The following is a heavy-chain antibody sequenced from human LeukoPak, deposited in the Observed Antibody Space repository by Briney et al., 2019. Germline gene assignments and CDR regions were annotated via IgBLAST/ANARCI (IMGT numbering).Heavy chain of an antibody. V-gene: IGHV3-48*04. D-gene: IGHD3-16*01. CDR2: IDSSSRTT. Sequence: SGGSLRLSCAASGFTFSTYSMNWVRQAPGKGLEWVSFIDSSSRTTFYADSVKGRFTISRDNAKNSLSLQMNSLRAEDTAVYYCARRVPSQVITDYFDYWGQGTLVTVSS. CDR3: ARRVPSQVITDYFDY. CDR1: GFTFSTYS. J-gene: IGHJ4*02.